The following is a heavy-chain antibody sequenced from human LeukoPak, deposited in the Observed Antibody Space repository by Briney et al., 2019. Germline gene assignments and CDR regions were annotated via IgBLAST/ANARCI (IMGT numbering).Heavy chain of an antibody. V-gene: IGHV3-30*03. J-gene: IGHJ4*02. CDR3: ATSPFRVGSGSYFDY. D-gene: IGHD3-10*01. Sequence: GRSLRLSCAASGFTFCSYGMHWLRQAPGKGLVWVAVISYDGSNKYYADSVKGRFTISRDNSKNTLYLQMNSLRAEDTAVYYCATSPFRVGSGSYFDYWGQGTLVTVSS. CDR1: GFTFCSYG. CDR2: ISYDGSNK.